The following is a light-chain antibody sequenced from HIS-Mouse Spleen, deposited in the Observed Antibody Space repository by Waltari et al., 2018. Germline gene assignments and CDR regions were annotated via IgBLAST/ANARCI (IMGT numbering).Light chain of an antibody. J-gene: IGLJ1*01. CDR3: SSYAGSNNLYV. CDR2: EVS. CDR1: SIDVGGYNY. Sequence: QSALTQPPSASGSPGQSVTISCTGTSIDVGGYNYVSWYQQHPAKAPKLMIYEVSKRPSGVPDRFSGSKSGNTASLTVSGLQAEDEADYYCSSYAGSNNLYVFGTGTKVTVL. V-gene: IGLV2-8*01.